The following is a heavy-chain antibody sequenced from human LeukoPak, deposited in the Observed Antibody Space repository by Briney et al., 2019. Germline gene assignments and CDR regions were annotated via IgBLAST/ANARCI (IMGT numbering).Heavy chain of an antibody. J-gene: IGHJ4*02. CDR3: ARDESGVMNDAVRAN. Sequence: ASVTVSCKASGGTFSSYAISWVRQAPGQGREWMGRITPIFGTANYAQKFQGRVTITTDESTSTAYMELSSLRSEDTAVYYCARDESGVMNDAVRANWGQGTLVTVSS. CDR2: ITPIFGTA. D-gene: IGHD1-1*01. V-gene: IGHV1-69*05. CDR1: GGTFSSYA.